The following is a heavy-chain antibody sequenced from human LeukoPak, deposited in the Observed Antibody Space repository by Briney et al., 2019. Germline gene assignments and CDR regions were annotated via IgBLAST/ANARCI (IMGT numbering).Heavy chain of an antibody. Sequence: GGSLRLSCAASGFTFSSYAMHWVRQAPGKGLEWVAVISYDGSNKYYADSVKGRFTISRDNSKNTLYLQMNSLRAEDTAVYYCARARTNGYYYYMDIWGKGTTVAVSS. CDR3: ARARTNGYYYYMDI. CDR1: GFTFSSYA. CDR2: ISYDGSNK. J-gene: IGHJ6*03. D-gene: IGHD2-8*01. V-gene: IGHV3-30-3*01.